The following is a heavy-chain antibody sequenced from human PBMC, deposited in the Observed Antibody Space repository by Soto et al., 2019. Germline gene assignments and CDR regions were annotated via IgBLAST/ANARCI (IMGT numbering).Heavy chain of an antibody. D-gene: IGHD6-6*01. CDR1: GFTFSSYG. CDR2: ISYDGSNK. Sequence: PGGSLRLSCAASGFTFSSYGMHWVRQAPGKXLEWVAVISYDGSNKYYADSVKGRFTISRDNSKNTLYLQMNSLRAEDTAVYYCAKLFSSSRNYYYYGMDVWGQGTTVTVSS. J-gene: IGHJ6*02. CDR3: AKLFSSSRNYYYYGMDV. V-gene: IGHV3-30*18.